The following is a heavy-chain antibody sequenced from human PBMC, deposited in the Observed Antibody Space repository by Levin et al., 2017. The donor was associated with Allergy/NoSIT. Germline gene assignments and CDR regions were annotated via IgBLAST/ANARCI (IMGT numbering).Heavy chain of an antibody. CDR1: GGSISSSSYY. J-gene: IGHJ4*02. CDR3: ARLMNDFWSGYQGRYYFDY. CDR2: IYYSGST. V-gene: IGHV4-39*01. Sequence: KTSETLSLTCTVSGGSISSSSYYWGWIRQPPGKGLEWIGSIYYSGSTYYNPSLKSRVTISVATSKNQFSLKLRSVTAADTAVYYCARLMNDFWSGYQGRYYFDYWGQGTLVTVSS. D-gene: IGHD3-3*01.